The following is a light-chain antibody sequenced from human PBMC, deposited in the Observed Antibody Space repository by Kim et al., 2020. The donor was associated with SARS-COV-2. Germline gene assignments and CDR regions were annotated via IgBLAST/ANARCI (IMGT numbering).Light chain of an antibody. CDR2: DTS. J-gene: IGKJ4*01. V-gene: IGKV3-11*01. CDR1: QSVSSY. Sequence: EIVLTQSPATLSLSPGERATLSCRASQSVSSYLAWYQQKPGQAPRLLIYDTSNRSTGIPARFSGSGSGTDFTLTISSLEPEDFAVYYCQHRSNWPLTFGGGTKVEIK. CDR3: QHRSNWPLT.